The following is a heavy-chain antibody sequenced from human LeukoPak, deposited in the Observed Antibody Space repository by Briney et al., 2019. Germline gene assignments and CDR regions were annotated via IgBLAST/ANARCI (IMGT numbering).Heavy chain of an antibody. CDR1: GGTFSNYA. V-gene: IGHV1-69*06. Sequence: ASVKVSCKASGGTFSNYAISWVRQAPGQGLEWMGGIIPLFGAANFAQRFQGRVTFTADKTTSTAYMELSSLRSEDTAVYYCASRSPYSGYDLYDYWGQGTLNTVSS. J-gene: IGHJ4*02. D-gene: IGHD5-12*01. CDR3: ASRSPYSGYDLYDY. CDR2: IIPLFGAA.